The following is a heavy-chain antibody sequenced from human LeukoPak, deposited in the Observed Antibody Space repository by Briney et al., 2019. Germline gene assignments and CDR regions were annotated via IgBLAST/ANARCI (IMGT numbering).Heavy chain of an antibody. CDR2: ISGSGGST. CDR1: GFTFSSYA. CDR3: AKDDLDYGDYVPFDY. J-gene: IGHJ4*02. D-gene: IGHD4-17*01. Sequence: GGSLRLSCAASGFTFSSYAMSWVRQAPGKGLEWVSAISGSGGSTYYADSVKGRFTISRDNSKNTLYLRMNSLRAEDTAVYYCAKDDLDYGDYVPFDYWGQGTLVTVSS. V-gene: IGHV3-23*01.